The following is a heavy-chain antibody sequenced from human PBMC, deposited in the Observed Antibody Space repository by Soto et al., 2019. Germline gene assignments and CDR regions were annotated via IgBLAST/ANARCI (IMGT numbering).Heavy chain of an antibody. V-gene: IGHV4-59*01. CDR2: IYYSGST. CDR3: ARGRSGYSLIFDY. Sequence: QVQLQESGPGLVKPSETLSLTCTVSGGSISNYYWTWIRQPPGKGLEWIEYIYYSGSTDYNPSLRSRVTISVDTSKNQFSLKLSSVTAADTAVYYCARGRSGYSLIFDYWGQGTLVTVSS. D-gene: IGHD5-12*01. J-gene: IGHJ4*02. CDR1: GGSISNYY.